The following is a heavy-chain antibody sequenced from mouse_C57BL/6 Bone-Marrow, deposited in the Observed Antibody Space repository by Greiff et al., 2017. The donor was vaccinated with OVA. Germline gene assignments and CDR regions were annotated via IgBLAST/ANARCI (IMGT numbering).Heavy chain of an antibody. CDR2: IDPENGDT. Sequence: EVKLQQSGAELVRPGASVKLSCTASGFNIKDDYMHWVKQRPEQGLEWIGWIDPENGDTEYASKFQGKATITADTSSNTAYLQLSSLTSEDTAVYYCTEWLLSFAWWGQGTLVTVSA. CDR3: TEWLLSFAW. V-gene: IGHV14-4*01. CDR1: GFNIKDDY. D-gene: IGHD2-3*01. J-gene: IGHJ3*01.